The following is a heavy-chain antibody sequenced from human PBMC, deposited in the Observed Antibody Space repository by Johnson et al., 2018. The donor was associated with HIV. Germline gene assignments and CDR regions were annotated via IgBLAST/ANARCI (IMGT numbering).Heavy chain of an antibody. D-gene: IGHD1-7*01. Sequence: VQVVESGGGLVQPGRSLRLSCAASGFTFDDYAMHWVRQAPGKGLEWVSGINWNGGSTGYADSVKGRFTISRDNSKNTLYLQMNSLRAEDTAVYYCAKDRRELPSPFDIWGQGTMVTVSS. CDR1: GFTFDDYA. V-gene: IGHV3-9*01. CDR2: INWNGGST. J-gene: IGHJ3*02. CDR3: AKDRRELPSPFDI.